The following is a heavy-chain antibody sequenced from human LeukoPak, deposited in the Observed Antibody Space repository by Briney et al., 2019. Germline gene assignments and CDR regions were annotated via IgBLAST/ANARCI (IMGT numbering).Heavy chain of an antibody. D-gene: IGHD5-18*01. CDR1: GYTFSKYG. Sequence: ASVKVSCKTSGYTFSKYGISWVRQAPGQGLEWMGWINPNSGGTNYAQKFQGRVTMTRDTSISTAYMELSRLRSDDTAVYYCARVSSLGYSYGPRADYWGQGTLVTVSS. CDR2: INPNSGGT. V-gene: IGHV1-2*02. J-gene: IGHJ4*02. CDR3: ARVSSLGYSYGPRADY.